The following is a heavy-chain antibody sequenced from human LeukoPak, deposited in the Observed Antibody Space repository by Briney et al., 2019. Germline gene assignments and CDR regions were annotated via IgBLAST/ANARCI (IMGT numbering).Heavy chain of an antibody. CDR3: ARGTAPFDY. V-gene: IGHV4-59*01. D-gene: IGHD2-21*02. Sequence: SETLSLTCTVSGGSFSSFYWSWIRQSPGKGLEWIGSISYSGTTDYNASLKSRVTMSVDTSKNQLSLNLRSVTAADTAVYYCARGTAPFDYWGQGTLVTVSS. CDR2: ISYSGTT. J-gene: IGHJ4*02. CDR1: GGSFSSFY.